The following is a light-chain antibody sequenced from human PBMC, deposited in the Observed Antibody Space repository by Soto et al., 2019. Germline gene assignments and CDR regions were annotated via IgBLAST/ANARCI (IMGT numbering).Light chain of an antibody. CDR1: QSVLYSSNNKNY. Sequence: DIVITQTPAPLAVSLGERATINCKSSQSVLYSSNNKNYLAWYQHKPGQPPKLLISWASTRESGVPDRFSGSGSGTDFTLTISSLQAEDVAVYYCQQSYSTPQTFGQGTKV. CDR2: WAS. J-gene: IGKJ1*01. V-gene: IGKV4-1*01. CDR3: QQSYSTPQT.